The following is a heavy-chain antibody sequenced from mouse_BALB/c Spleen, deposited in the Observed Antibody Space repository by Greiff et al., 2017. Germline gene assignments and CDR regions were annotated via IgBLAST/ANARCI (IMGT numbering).Heavy chain of an antibody. D-gene: IGHD2-1*01. V-gene: IGHV1-67*01. J-gene: IGHJ4*01. CDR3: ARSEDGNPYAMDY. Sequence: VQRVESGPELVRPGVSVKISCKGSGYTFTDYAMHWVKQSHAKSLEWIGVISTYSGNTNYNQKFKGKATMTVDKSSSTAYMELARLTSEDSAIYYCARSEDGNPYAMDYWGQGTSVTVSS. CDR2: ISTYSGNT. CDR1: GYTFTDYA.